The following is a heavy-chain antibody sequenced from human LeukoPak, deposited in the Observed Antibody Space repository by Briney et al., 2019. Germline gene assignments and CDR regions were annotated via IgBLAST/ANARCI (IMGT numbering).Heavy chain of an antibody. J-gene: IGHJ6*02. CDR2: FDPEDGET. CDR1: GYTLTELS. D-gene: IGHD2-2*01. V-gene: IGHV1-24*01. CDR3: ATEYCSSTSCYFGNYYYYGMDV. Sequence: ASVKVFCKVSGYTLTELSMHWVRQAPGKGLEGRGGFDPEDGETIYAQKFQGRVTMTEDTSTDTAYMELSSLRSEDTAVYYCATEYCSSTSCYFGNYYYYGMDVWGQGTTVTVSS.